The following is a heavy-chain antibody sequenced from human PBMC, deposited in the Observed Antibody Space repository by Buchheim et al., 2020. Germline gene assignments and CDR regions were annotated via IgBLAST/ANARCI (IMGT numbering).Heavy chain of an antibody. J-gene: IGHJ4*02. D-gene: IGHD7-27*01. CDR1: GFTFSAYW. CDR3: ARDNWGLFDY. Sequence: VQLKESGGGLVQPGESLRLSCAASGFTFSAYWMNWLRQAPGKGLELMATIKQDGSEIYSVDSMRSRFTISRDNAKNSLYLQMNSLRVDDTAVYYCARDNWGLFDYWGQGAL. CDR2: IKQDGSEI. V-gene: IGHV3-7*01.